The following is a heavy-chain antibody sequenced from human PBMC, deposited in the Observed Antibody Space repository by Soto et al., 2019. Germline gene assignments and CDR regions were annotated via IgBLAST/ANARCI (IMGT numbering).Heavy chain of an antibody. J-gene: IGHJ5*02. CDR3: VRDGTKTLRDWFDP. CDR1: GASISGFY. Sequence: TSETLSLTCTVSGASISGFYWSWIRKSAGKGLEWIGRIYATGTTDYNPSLKSRVMMSVDTSKKQFSLKLRSVTAADTAVYYCVRDGTKTLRDWFDPWGQGMSVTVSS. D-gene: IGHD1-1*01. V-gene: IGHV4-4*07. CDR2: IYATGTT.